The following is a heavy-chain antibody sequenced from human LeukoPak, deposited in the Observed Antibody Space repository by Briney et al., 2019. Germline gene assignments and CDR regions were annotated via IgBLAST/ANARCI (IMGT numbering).Heavy chain of an antibody. D-gene: IGHD6-13*01. V-gene: IGHV3-21*01. Sequence: TGGSLRLSCAASGFTFSSYSMDWVRQAPGKGLEWVSSISSSSSYIYYADSVKGRFTISRDNAKNSLYPQMNSLRAEDTAVYYCARVSSSWYGYYYYYMDVWGKGTTVTVSS. CDR2: ISSSSSYI. CDR3: ARVSSSWYGYYYYYMDV. J-gene: IGHJ6*03. CDR1: GFTFSSYS.